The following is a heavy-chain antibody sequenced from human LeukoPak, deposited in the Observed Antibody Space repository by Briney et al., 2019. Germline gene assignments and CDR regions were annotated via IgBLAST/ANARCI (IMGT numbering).Heavy chain of an antibody. CDR3: AGGSGWLIDY. CDR1: GFTFSGFW. CDR2: IKKDGSEK. V-gene: IGHV3-7*04. Sequence: GGSLRLSCAASGFTFSGFWMSWVRQAPGKGLQWVANIKKDGSEKYYVDSVKGRFTISRDNTKNSVYLQMNSLRAKDTAVYYCAGGSGWLIDYWGQGTLVTVSS. D-gene: IGHD6-19*01. J-gene: IGHJ4*02.